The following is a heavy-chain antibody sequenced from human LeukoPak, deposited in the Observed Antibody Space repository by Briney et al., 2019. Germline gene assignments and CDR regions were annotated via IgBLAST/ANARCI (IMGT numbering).Heavy chain of an antibody. V-gene: IGHV3-48*01. CDR3: ARDPTPTQLWFRGTFDY. D-gene: IGHD5-18*01. J-gene: IGHJ4*02. Sequence: GGSLRLSCAASGFIFSSYSMNWVRQAPGKGLEWISYISGGGGNIHYADSVKGRFTISRDNAKNSLYLQTNGLRAEDTAVYYCARDPTPTQLWFRGTFDYWGQGALVTVSS. CDR2: ISGGGGNI. CDR1: GFIFSSYS.